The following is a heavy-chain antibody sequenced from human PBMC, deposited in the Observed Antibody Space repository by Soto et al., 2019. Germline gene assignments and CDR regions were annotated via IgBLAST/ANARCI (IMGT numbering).Heavy chain of an antibody. CDR2: IYYGAST. Sequence: SETLSLTCTVSGGSISSSTYYWGWIRQPPGKGLEWIGSIYYGASTYYNPSLKSRVTISVDTSKNQFSLHLRSMTAADTAVYYCASARRRDWFDPWGQGTLVTVSS. J-gene: IGHJ5*02. V-gene: IGHV4-39*01. CDR3: ASARRRDWFDP. CDR1: GGSISSSTYY.